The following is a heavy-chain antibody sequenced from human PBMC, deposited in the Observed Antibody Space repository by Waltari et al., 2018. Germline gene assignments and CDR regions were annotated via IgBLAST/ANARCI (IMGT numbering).Heavy chain of an antibody. V-gene: IGHV4-38-2*02. CDR1: GYSISSGYY. Sequence: QVQLRESGPGLVKPSETLSLTCTVSGYSISSGYYWGWIRQPPGKGLEWIGSIYHSGSTYYNPSLKSRVTISVDTSKNQFSLKLSSVTAADTAVYYCALTTGPTFDYWGQGTLVTVSS. CDR3: ALTTGPTFDY. J-gene: IGHJ4*02. D-gene: IGHD1-1*01. CDR2: IYHSGST.